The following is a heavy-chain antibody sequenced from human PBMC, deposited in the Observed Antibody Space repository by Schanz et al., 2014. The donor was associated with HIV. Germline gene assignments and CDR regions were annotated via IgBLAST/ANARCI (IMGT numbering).Heavy chain of an antibody. CDR2: ISASGGAT. CDR3: AKDAYRSGWFYFDS. J-gene: IGHJ4*02. V-gene: IGHV3-23*01. D-gene: IGHD6-19*01. Sequence: EVQLLESGGGLVQPGGSLTLTCAASGFTFSNYAMRWIRQAPGQGLEWVSGISASGGATYYADSVKGRFAISRDNSKNTLYLQMNSLRSDDTAVYYCAKDAYRSGWFYFDSWGQGTPVTVSS. CDR1: GFTFSNYA.